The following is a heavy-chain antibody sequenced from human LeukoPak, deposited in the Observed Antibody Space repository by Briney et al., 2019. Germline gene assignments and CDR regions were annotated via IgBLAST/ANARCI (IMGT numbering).Heavy chain of an antibody. D-gene: IGHD1-26*01. J-gene: IGHJ4*02. Sequence: GGSLRLSCAASGFTFSSYSMNWVRQAPGKGLEWVSSISSSSSYIYYADSVKGRFTISRDNAKNSLYLQMNSLRAEDTALYYCAKAGGRWLQAPLDYWGQGTLVTVSS. CDR3: AKAGGRWLQAPLDY. V-gene: IGHV3-21*04. CDR2: ISSSSSYI. CDR1: GFTFSSYS.